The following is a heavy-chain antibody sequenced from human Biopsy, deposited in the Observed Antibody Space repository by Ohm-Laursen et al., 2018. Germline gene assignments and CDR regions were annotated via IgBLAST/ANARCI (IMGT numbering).Heavy chain of an antibody. CDR3: ARFPDFWSGYYVDS. CDR1: GFTFSSYV. J-gene: IGHJ4*02. V-gene: IGHV3-11*01. D-gene: IGHD3-3*01. CDR2: LSSRGSNI. Sequence: SLRLSCAASGFTFSSYVMSWVRQAPGKGLEWISYLSSRGSNIYYADSVKGRFTVSRDNANNSLFLQMNSLRAEDTAVYYCARFPDFWSGYYVDSWGQGTLVTVSS.